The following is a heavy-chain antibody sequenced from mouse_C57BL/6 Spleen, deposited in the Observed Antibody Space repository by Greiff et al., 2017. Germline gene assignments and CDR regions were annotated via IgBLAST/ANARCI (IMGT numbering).Heavy chain of an antibody. CDR3: ARVPYYDYSWFAY. CDR2: ISDGGSYT. Sequence: EVKVEESGGGLVKPGGSLKLSCAASGFTFSSYAMSWVRQTPEKRLEWVATISDGGSYTYYPDNVKGRFTISRDNAKNNLYLQMSHLKSEDTAMYYCARVPYYDYSWFAYWGQGTLVTVSA. CDR1: GFTFSSYA. J-gene: IGHJ3*01. D-gene: IGHD2-4*01. V-gene: IGHV5-4*03.